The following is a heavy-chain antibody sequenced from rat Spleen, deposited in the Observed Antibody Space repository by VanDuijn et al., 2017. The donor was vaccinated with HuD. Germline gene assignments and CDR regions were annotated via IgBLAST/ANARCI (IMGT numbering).Heavy chain of an antibody. CDR1: RFTLSDYY. CDR2: ISYEGSST. J-gene: IGHJ1*01. D-gene: IGHD1-10*01. Sequence: EVQLVESGGGLVQPGRSLKLSCTASRFTLSDYYMAWVRQAPKKGLEWVASISYEGSSTYYGDSVKGRFTISRDNAKSTLYLQKNSLRSEDTATDYCTRRCYNNYWYFDFWGPGTMVTVSS. CDR3: TRRCYNNYWYFDF. V-gene: IGHV5-22*01.